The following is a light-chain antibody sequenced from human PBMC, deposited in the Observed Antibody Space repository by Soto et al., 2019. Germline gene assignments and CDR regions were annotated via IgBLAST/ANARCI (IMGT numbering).Light chain of an antibody. CDR3: SSYTSSTFYV. CDR2: EVS. CDR1: SSDVGGYNY. Sequence: LTQPASVSGSPGQSITISCTGTSSDVGGYNYVSWYQQHPGKAPKLMIYEVSNRPSGVSNRSSGSKSGNTASLTISGLQAEDEADYYCSSYTSSTFYVFGTGTKVTVL. V-gene: IGLV2-14*01. J-gene: IGLJ1*01.